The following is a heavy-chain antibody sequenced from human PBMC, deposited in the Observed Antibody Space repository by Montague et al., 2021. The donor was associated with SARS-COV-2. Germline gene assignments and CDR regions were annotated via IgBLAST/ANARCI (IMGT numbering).Heavy chain of an antibody. CDR2: INNEGSTI. Sequence: SLRLSCAASGFPFRNYWMHWVRQAPGKGLVWVSRINNEGSTIIYADSVRGRSTISRDNAKNKLFLQMDSLRAEDTAVYYCVRENMGRIDYWGQGTLVTVSS. V-gene: IGHV3-74*01. CDR3: VRENMGRIDY. J-gene: IGHJ4*02. CDR1: GFPFRNYW. D-gene: IGHD2/OR15-2a*01.